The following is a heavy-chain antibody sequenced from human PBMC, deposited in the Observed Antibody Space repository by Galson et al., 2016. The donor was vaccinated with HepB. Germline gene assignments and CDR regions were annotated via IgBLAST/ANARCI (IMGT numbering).Heavy chain of an antibody. V-gene: IGHV4-59*08. D-gene: IGHD1-26*01. CDR2: VSNSGST. J-gene: IGHJ4*02. CDR1: GGSITSYY. Sequence: LSLTCTVSGGSITSYYWSWIRQPPGKGLEWIGYVSNSGSTNYMPSLKSRVTISVDTSRSQISLKLISVTAADTAVYYCARHGRSGSPYASRGVFISGFDYWGQGSLVTVSS. CDR3: ARHGRSGSPYASRGVFISGFDY.